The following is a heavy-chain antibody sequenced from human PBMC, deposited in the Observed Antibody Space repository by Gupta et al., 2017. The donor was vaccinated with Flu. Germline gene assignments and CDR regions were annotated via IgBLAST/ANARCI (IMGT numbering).Heavy chain of an antibody. D-gene: IGHD6-19*01. CDR2: ISTSGSVI. J-gene: IGHJ4*02. CDR3: ARDLTPSHIIAVAGTRSYYFDS. CDR1: GFTFNDYY. V-gene: IGHV3-11*01. Sequence: QVQLVESGGGLVKPGGSLRLSCAASGFTFNDYYMNWIRLAPGKGLEWVSFISTSGSVIYYADSVTGRFTISRDNAKNSLYLQMNSLRAEDTAVYYCARDLTPSHIIAVAGTRSYYFDSWGQGTLVTVSS.